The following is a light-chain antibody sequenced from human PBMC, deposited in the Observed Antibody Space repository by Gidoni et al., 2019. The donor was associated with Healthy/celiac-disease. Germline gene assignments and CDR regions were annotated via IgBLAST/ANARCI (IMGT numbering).Light chain of an antibody. V-gene: IGLV1-47*01. Sequence: QSVLTQPPSASGPPGQRVTIFCSGSSHNIGSNYVYWYQQLPGTAPKLLIYRNNQRPSGVPDRFSGSKSGTSASLAISGLRSEDEADYYCAAWDDSLSGPVFGGGTKLTVL. CDR2: RNN. CDR1: SHNIGSNY. J-gene: IGLJ3*02. CDR3: AAWDDSLSGPV.